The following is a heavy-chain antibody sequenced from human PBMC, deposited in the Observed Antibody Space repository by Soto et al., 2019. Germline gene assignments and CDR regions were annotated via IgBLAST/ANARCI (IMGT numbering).Heavy chain of an antibody. CDR1: GFSLSTSGVG. CDR3: AHIMELRPLDY. V-gene: IGHV2-5*02. Sequence: QITLKESGPTLVKPTQTLTLTCTFSGFSLSTSGVGVGWIRQPPGKALEWLALIYWDDDKRYSPSLKSRLTITKDPSKHQVVLTMTNMDPVDTATYYCAHIMELRPLDYWGQGTLVTVSS. CDR2: IYWDDDK. J-gene: IGHJ4*02. D-gene: IGHD1-7*01.